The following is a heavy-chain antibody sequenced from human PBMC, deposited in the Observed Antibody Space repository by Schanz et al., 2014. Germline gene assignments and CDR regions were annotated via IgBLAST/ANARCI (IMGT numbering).Heavy chain of an antibody. V-gene: IGHV1-46*03. CDR1: GYTLSAYS. CDR3: ARDGREVVRGVIEGVNHYYYGRGV. CDR2: VNPSVRGT. J-gene: IGHJ6*02. Sequence: QVQLVQSGTQVKKPGASVKVSCKASGYTLSAYSLHWVRQAPGQGLEWMGKVNPSVRGTHFARELQGRVTVTSDTSTSTVYIELSGLRSEDTAVYYCARDGREVVRGVIEGVNHYYYGRGVSGQGTTVTVSS. D-gene: IGHD3-10*01.